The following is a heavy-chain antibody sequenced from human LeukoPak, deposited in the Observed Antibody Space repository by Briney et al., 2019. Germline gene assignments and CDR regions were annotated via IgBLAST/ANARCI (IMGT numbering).Heavy chain of an antibody. CDR3: ASSKTDYYFDY. J-gene: IGHJ4*02. CDR1: GYTFTGYY. Sequence: GASVKVSCEASGYTFTGYYMHWVRQAPGQGLEWMGWIDPNSGGTNYAQKFQGRVTMTRDTSISTAYMELSRLRSDDAAVYYCASSKTDYYFDYWGQGTLVTVSS. CDR2: IDPNSGGT. V-gene: IGHV1-2*02. D-gene: IGHD1-14*01.